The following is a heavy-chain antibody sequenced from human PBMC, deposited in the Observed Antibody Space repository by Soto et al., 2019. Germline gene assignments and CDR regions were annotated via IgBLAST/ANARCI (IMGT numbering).Heavy chain of an antibody. V-gene: IGHV4-39*01. CDR1: GVSISDTSYY. CDR2: IYFNENT. CDR3: ARQGSY. Sequence: QLQLQESGPGLVKPSETLSLTCNVSGVSISDTSYYWGWIRQPPGKGLEWIGTIYFNENTFYNPSLKSRLTISMDTSKNEFSLRLTPVTAADTAVYYCARQGSYWGQGTLVAVSS. J-gene: IGHJ4*02.